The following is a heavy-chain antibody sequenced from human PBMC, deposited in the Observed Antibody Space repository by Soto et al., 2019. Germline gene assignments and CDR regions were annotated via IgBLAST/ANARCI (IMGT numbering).Heavy chain of an antibody. J-gene: IGHJ4*02. Sequence: GGTLRLSCAASGFTFSTRVMHWVRQAPGKGLEWVAVLGYDGSNKFYADSAKGRFTISRDNSKNTLYLQMNSLRAEDTAVYYCAKGAYYGCWSGTTEDSWGQGALVTVSS. CDR2: LGYDGSNK. V-gene: IGHV3-30*18. D-gene: IGHD3-3*01. CDR1: GFTFSTRV. CDR3: AKGAYYGCWSGTTEDS.